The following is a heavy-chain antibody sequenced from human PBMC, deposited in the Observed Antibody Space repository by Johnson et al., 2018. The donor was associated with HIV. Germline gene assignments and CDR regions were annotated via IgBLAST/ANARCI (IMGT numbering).Heavy chain of an antibody. V-gene: IGHV3-30*03. CDR3: ARGWEYCSSTSCPTPDAFDI. CDR1: GFTFSSYG. Sequence: QVQLVESGGGLVQPGGSLRLSCAASGFTFSSYGMHWVRQAPGKGLEWVAVISYDGSNKYYADSVKGRFTTSRHNSKNTLYLQMNSLRAEDTAVYYCARGWEYCSSTSCPTPDAFDIWGQGTMVTVSS. J-gene: IGHJ3*02. CDR2: ISYDGSNK. D-gene: IGHD2-2*01.